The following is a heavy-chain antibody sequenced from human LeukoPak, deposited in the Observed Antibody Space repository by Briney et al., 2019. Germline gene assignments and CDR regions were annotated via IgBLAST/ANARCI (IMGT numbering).Heavy chain of an antibody. J-gene: IGHJ4*02. D-gene: IGHD6-13*01. CDR1: GFTFSSYG. CDR3: AREWPYSSSWSSFDY. V-gene: IGHV3-23*01. Sequence: GGSLRLSCAASGFTFSSYGMSWVRQAPGKGLEWVSAISGSGGSTYYADSVKGRFTISRDNAENSLYLQMNSLRAEDTAVYYCAREWPYSSSWSSFDYWGQGTLVTVSS. CDR2: ISGSGGST.